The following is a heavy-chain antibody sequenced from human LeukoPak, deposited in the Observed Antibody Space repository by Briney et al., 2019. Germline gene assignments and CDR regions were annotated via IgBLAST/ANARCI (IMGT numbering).Heavy chain of an antibody. CDR3: ARAGGWAREDYKADAFHI. Sequence: ASVKVSCKASGYTFTNFGICWVRQAPGQGLEWMGCISPYEGNTDYAQNLQGRVTMTTDTSTSTAYMELRSLRSDDTAVYYCARAGGWAREDYKADAFHIWGQGTMVTVSS. CDR2: ISPYEGNT. CDR1: GYTFTNFG. V-gene: IGHV1-18*01. D-gene: IGHD6-19*01. J-gene: IGHJ3*02.